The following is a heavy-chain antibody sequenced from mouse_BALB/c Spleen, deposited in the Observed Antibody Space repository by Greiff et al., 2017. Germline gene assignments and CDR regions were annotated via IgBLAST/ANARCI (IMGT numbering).Heavy chain of an antibody. CDR2: IYPGDGDT. V-gene: IGHV1-82*01. Sequence: QVQLKQSGPELVKPGASVKISCKASGYAFSSSWMNWVKQRPGQGLEWIGRIYPGDGDTNYNGKFKGKATLTADKSSSTAYMQLSSLTSVDSAVYFCARNSPTARATYFDYWGQGTTLTVSS. CDR1: GYAFSSSW. D-gene: IGHD3-2*01. CDR3: ARNSPTARATYFDY. J-gene: IGHJ2*01.